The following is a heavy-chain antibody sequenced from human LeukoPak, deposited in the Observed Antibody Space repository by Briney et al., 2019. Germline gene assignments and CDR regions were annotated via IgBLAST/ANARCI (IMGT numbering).Heavy chain of an antibody. J-gene: IGHJ6*03. D-gene: IGHD6-13*01. CDR2: IAPNTGGT. V-gene: IGHV1-2*02. Sequence: VASVKVSCKASGYSFTDYYLHWVRQAPGQGLEWMGWIAPNTGGTNYAQKFQGRVTMTRDTSIRTAYMELSSLRSDDTAIYYCARDKVAAAGLQADDYYYYYMDVWGKGTTVTVSS. CDR1: GYSFTDYY. CDR3: ARDKVAAAGLQADDYYYYYMDV.